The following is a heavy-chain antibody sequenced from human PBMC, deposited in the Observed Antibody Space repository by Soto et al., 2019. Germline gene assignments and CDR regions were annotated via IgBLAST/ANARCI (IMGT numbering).Heavy chain of an antibody. CDR1: GGSISSYY. V-gene: IGHV4-59*01. CDR2: IYYSGST. D-gene: IGHD6-13*01. CDR3: ARGRYSSSWHPMNWFDP. J-gene: IGHJ5*02. Sequence: PSENLSLTCTVSGGSISSYYWSWIRQPPGKGLEWIGYIYYSGSTNYNPSLKSRVTISVDTSKNQFSLKLSSVTAADTAVYYCARGRYSSSWHPMNWFDPWGQGTLVTVSS.